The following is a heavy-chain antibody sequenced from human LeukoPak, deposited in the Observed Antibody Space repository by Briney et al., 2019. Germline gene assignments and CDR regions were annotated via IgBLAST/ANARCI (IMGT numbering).Heavy chain of an antibody. V-gene: IGHV3-21*01. CDR3: ARDRVYYDSSGYHGP. Sequence: GGSLRLSCAASGFTFSSYSMNWVRQAPGKGLEWVSSISSSSSYIYYADSVKGRFTISRDNAKNSLYLQMSSLRAEDTAVYYCARDRVYYDSSGYHGPWGQGTLVTVSS. CDR2: ISSSSSYI. D-gene: IGHD3-22*01. J-gene: IGHJ5*02. CDR1: GFTFSSYS.